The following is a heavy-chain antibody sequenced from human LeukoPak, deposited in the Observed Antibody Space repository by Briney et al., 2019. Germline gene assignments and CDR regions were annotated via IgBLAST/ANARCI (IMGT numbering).Heavy chain of an antibody. CDR1: GGSVSSGSYY. V-gene: IGHV4-61*01. CDR3: ARGLRLSGSYQFDY. D-gene: IGHD1-26*01. CDR2: IYYSGST. J-gene: IGHJ4*02. Sequence: SETLSLTCTVSGGSVSSGSYYWSWIRQPPGKGLEWIGYIYYSGSTNYNPSLKSRVTISVDTSKNQFSLKLSSVTAADTAVYYCARGLRLSGSYQFDYWGQGTLVTVSS.